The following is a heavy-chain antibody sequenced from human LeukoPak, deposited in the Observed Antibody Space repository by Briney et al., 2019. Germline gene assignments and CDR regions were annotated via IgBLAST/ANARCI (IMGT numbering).Heavy chain of an antibody. V-gene: IGHV5-51*01. CDR1: GYSFTTYW. CDR3: ARHPKSEYTGYESDY. D-gene: IGHD5-12*01. Sequence: GESLKISCKASGYSFTTYWIGWVRQVPGKGLEWVGIIYPADSTAKYSPSFQGQVTISVDKSISTAYLQWSRLEASDTAVFYCARHPKSEYTGYESDYWGQGTLVTVSS. J-gene: IGHJ4*02. CDR2: IYPADSTA.